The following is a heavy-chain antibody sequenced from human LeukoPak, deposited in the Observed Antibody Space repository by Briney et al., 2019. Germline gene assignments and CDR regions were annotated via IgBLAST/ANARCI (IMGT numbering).Heavy chain of an antibody. CDR2: IYYSGST. D-gene: IGHD3-22*01. V-gene: IGHV4-59*01. Sequence: PSETLSLTCTVSGGSISSYYWSWIRQPPGKGLEWIGYIYYSGSTNYNPSLNSRVTLSVATSKNQFSLKLSSVTAADTAVYYCASYSYYYDSSGYFDYWGQGTLVTVSS. CDR1: GGSISSYY. CDR3: ASYSYYYDSSGYFDY. J-gene: IGHJ4*02.